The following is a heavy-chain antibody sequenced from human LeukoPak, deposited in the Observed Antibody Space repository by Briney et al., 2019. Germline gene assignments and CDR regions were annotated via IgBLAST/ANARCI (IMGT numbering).Heavy chain of an antibody. J-gene: IGHJ1*01. V-gene: IGHV1-2*02. D-gene: IGHD6-13*01. CDR3: ARDKWGKVSSSWYIDEYCQH. Sequence: GASVKVSCKASGYTFTGYYMHWVRQAPGQGLEWMGWINPNSDGTNYAQKSQGRVTMTRDTSISTAYMELSRLRSDDTAVYYCARDKWGKVSSSWYIDEYCQHWGQGTLVTVSS. CDR1: GYTFTGYY. CDR2: INPNSDGT.